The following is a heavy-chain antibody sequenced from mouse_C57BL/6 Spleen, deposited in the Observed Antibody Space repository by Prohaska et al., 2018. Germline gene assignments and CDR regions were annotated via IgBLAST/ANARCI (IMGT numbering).Heavy chain of an antibody. CDR1: GYTFTSYW. D-gene: IGHD2-3*01. CDR2: IDHSDSYT. CDR3: AREGSDGYYGGFAY. J-gene: IGHJ3*01. Sequence: QRHGAELVKPGASVKLSCKASGYTFTSYWMQWVKQRPGQGLEWIGEIDHSDSYTNYNQKFKGKATLTVDTSSSSAYMQLSSLTSEDSAGYYCAREGSDGYYGGFAYWGQGTLVTVSA. V-gene: IGHV1-50*01.